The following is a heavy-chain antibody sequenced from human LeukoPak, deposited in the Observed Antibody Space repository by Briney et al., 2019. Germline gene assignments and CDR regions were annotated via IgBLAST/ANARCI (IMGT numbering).Heavy chain of an antibody. Sequence: GGSLRLSCAASGFTFSSYGMHWVRQAPGKGLEWVAFIRYDGSNIYYADSVKGRFTISRDNSKNTLYLQMNSLRAEDTAVYYCAKGQATPQLVFDYWGQGTLVTVSS. CDR3: AKGQATPQLVFDY. D-gene: IGHD1-26*01. CDR2: IRYDGSNI. CDR1: GFTFSSYG. J-gene: IGHJ4*02. V-gene: IGHV3-30*02.